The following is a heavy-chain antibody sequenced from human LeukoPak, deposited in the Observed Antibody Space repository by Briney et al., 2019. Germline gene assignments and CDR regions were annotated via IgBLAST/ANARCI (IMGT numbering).Heavy chain of an antibody. J-gene: IGHJ4*02. V-gene: IGHV3-74*01. CDR1: GFTFSSYW. D-gene: IGHD6-13*01. CDR3: TRFVYGAAADETGGH. Sequence: PGGSLRLSCAASGFTFSSYWMHWVRQAPGKGLVGVSRINDDGRSTSYADSVKGRFTISRDNAKNTLYLQMNSLRAEDTAVYYCTRFVYGAAADETGGHWGQGTLVTVSS. CDR2: INDDGRST.